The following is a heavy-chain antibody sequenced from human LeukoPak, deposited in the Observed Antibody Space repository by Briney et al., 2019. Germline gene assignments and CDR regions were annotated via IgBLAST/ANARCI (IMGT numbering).Heavy chain of an antibody. J-gene: IGHJ4*02. CDR2: IKSESVGGAV. D-gene: IGHD3-22*01. V-gene: IGHV3-15*01. Sequence: GGSLRLSCVVSGLTFSNAWMTWVRQAPGKGLEWVGRIKSESVGGAVEYAAPVKGRFTISGDDSRNTVDLQMIRLKTEDTASYYCTTTYHYDSTGYSSYYWGQGTLVTVSS. CDR1: GLTFSNAW. CDR3: TTTYHYDSTGYSSYY.